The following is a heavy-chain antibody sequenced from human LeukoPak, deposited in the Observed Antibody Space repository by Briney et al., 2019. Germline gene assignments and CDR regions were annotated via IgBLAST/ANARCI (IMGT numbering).Heavy chain of an antibody. CDR1: GGSISSYY. Sequence: SETLSLTCTVSGGSISSYYWSWIRQPPGKGLEWIGYIYYSGGTNYNPSLKSRVTISVDTSKNQFSLTLSSVTAADTAVYYCARRSSRYFGSRSYRKYYFDYWGQGTLVIVSS. J-gene: IGHJ4*02. CDR3: ARRSSRYFGSRSYRKYYFDY. D-gene: IGHD3-10*01. V-gene: IGHV4-59*12. CDR2: IYYSGGT.